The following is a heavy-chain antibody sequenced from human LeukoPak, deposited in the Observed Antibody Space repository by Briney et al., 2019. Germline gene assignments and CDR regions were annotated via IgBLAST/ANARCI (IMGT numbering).Heavy chain of an antibody. J-gene: IGHJ5*02. CDR1: RFTFSSYS. CDR3: AKDGNCGGDCYGWFDP. D-gene: IGHD2-21*02. V-gene: IGHV3-21*01. CDR2: ISSSSSYI. Sequence: PGGSLRLSCAASRFTFSSYSMNWVRQAPGKGLEWVSSISSSSSYIYYADSVKGRFTISRDNAKNSLYLQINSLRAEDAAVYYCAKDGNCGGDCYGWFDPWGQGALVTVSS.